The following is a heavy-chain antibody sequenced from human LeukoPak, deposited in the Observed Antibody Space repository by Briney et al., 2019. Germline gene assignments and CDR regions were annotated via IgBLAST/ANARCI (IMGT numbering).Heavy chain of an antibody. J-gene: IGHJ6*03. CDR2: INWNGGST. CDR3: ARSPGYCSSTSCYTGYMDV. V-gene: IGHV3-20*04. CDR1: AFTFDDYG. Sequence: GGSLRLSCAASAFTFDDYGMSWVRQAPGKGLEWVSGINWNGGSTGYADSVKGRFTISRDNAKNSLYLQMNSLRAEDTALYYCARSPGYCSSTSCYTGYMDVWGKGTTVTVSS. D-gene: IGHD2-2*02.